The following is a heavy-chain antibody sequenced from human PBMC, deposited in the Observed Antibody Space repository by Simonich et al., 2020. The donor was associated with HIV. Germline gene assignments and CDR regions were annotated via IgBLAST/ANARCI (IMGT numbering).Heavy chain of an antibody. CDR1: GFTFSNYA. J-gene: IGHJ3*02. Sequence: EVQLLESGGGLVQPGGSLRLSCAGAGFTFSNYAMTWVRQAPGKGMEWVSGLGIRDTPYYADSVMGRFIISRDNSKNTLYLQMDSLRAGDTALYYCAKDQLGTDGFDIWGQGTMVTVSS. D-gene: IGHD7-27*01. CDR2: LGIRDTP. V-gene: IGHV3-23*01. CDR3: AKDQLGTDGFDI.